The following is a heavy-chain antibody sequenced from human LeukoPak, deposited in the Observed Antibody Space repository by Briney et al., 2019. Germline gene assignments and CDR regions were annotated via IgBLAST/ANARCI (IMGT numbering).Heavy chain of an antibody. Sequence: GGSLRLSCAASGFTFSSYAMHWVRQAPGKGLEWVAVISYDGSNKYYADSVKGRFTISRDNSKNTLYLQMNSLRAEDTAVYYCARGPMLRGVIIRRSKSGYFDYWGQGSLVTVSS. J-gene: IGHJ4*02. CDR2: ISYDGSNK. CDR3: ARGPMLRGVIIRRSKSGYFDY. CDR1: GFTFSSYA. D-gene: IGHD3-10*01. V-gene: IGHV3-30*04.